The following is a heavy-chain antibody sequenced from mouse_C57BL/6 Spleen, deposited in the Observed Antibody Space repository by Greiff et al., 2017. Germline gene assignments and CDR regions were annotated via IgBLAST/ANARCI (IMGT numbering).Heavy chain of an antibody. D-gene: IGHD2-4*01. Sequence: VQLQQSGPGLVKPSQSLSITCTVSGFSLTSYGVHWVRQSPGKGLEWLGVIWSGGSTDYNAAFISRLSISKDNSKSQVFFKMNSLQADDTAIYYCARMDYDSYFDVWGTGTTVTVSS. V-gene: IGHV2-2*01. CDR2: IWSGGST. CDR1: GFSLTSYG. CDR3: ARMDYDSYFDV. J-gene: IGHJ1*03.